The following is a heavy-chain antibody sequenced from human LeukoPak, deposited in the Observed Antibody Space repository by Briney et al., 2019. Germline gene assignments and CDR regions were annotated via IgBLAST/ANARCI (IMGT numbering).Heavy chain of an antibody. CDR1: GFTFSSYS. D-gene: IGHD4-17*01. CDR2: ISSSSSTI. CDR3: ARGDFNDNGDYVDALDV. J-gene: IGHJ3*01. Sequence: PGGSLRLSCAASGFTFSSYSMNWVRQAPGKGLEWVSYISSSSSTIYYADSVKGRFTISRDNAKNSLYLQMNSLRAEDTAVYYCARGDFNDNGDYVDALDVWGQGTMVTVSS. V-gene: IGHV3-48*01.